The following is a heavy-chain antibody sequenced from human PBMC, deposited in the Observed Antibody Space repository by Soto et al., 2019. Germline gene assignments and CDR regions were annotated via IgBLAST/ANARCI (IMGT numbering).Heavy chain of an antibody. D-gene: IGHD6-6*01. CDR3: ASHGRQLVDYYYGMDV. CDR1: GGTFSSYA. Sequence: QVQLVQSGAEVKKPGSSVKVSCKASGGTFSSYAISWVRQAPGQGLEWMGGIIPIFGTANYAQKFQGRVTITADESTSTAYMELSSLRSEDTVVYYCASHGRQLVDYYYGMDVWGQGTTVTVSS. J-gene: IGHJ6*02. CDR2: IIPIFGTA. V-gene: IGHV1-69*12.